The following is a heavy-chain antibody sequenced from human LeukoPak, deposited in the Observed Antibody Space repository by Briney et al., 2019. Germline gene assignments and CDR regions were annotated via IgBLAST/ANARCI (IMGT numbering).Heavy chain of an antibody. CDR2: IIPILGIA. J-gene: IGHJ4*02. Sequence: SVKVSCKASGGTFSSYAISWVRQAPRQGLEWMGRIIPILGIANYAQKFHGRVTITADKSTSTAYIELSSLRSEDTAVYYCARDLEMTTVVPHYFDYWGQGTLVPVSS. D-gene: IGHD4-23*01. CDR3: ARDLEMTTVVPHYFDY. V-gene: IGHV1-69*04. CDR1: GGTFSSYA.